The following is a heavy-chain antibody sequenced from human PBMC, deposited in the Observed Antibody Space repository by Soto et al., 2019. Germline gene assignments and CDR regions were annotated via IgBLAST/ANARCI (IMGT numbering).Heavy chain of an antibody. Sequence: QVQLVESGGGVVQPGRSLRLSCAASGFTFSSYGIHWVRQAPGKGLEWVAVISYDGSYEYYADSVKGRFTISRDNSKTTLFLQMHSLRAEDTAVYYCAKDSSGSLYYFDYWGQGTLVTVSS. D-gene: IGHD1-26*01. CDR2: ISYDGSYE. J-gene: IGHJ4*02. V-gene: IGHV3-30*18. CDR3: AKDSSGSLYYFDY. CDR1: GFTFSSYG.